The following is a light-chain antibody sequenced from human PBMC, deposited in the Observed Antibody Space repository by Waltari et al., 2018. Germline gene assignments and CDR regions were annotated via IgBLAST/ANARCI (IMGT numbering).Light chain of an antibody. CDR3: CSYAGSNTWV. Sequence: QSALTQPASVSGSPGRSITISCTGTSSDVGGYHLVSWYQQHPGKAPKLMIYEVSKRPSGVSNRFSGSKSGNAASLTISGLQAEDEADYSCCSYAGSNTWVFGGGTKLTVL. V-gene: IGLV2-23*02. CDR1: SSDVGGYHL. CDR2: EVS. J-gene: IGLJ3*02.